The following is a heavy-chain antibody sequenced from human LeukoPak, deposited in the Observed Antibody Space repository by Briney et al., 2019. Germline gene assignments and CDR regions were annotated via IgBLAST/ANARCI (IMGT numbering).Heavy chain of an antibody. CDR3: GQDPSRIAAGRCDY. V-gene: IGHV3-23*01. CDR1: GFSFSSYG. CDR2: ISHSGDSQ. Sequence: ESGGSLRLSCAASGFSFSSYGMSWVRQAPGKGLEWVSGISHSGDSQYYADSVKGRFTISRDNSKNTLFLQVDSLRAEDTAVYYCGQDPSRIAAGRCDYWGQGTRVTVSS. J-gene: IGHJ4*02. D-gene: IGHD6-13*01.